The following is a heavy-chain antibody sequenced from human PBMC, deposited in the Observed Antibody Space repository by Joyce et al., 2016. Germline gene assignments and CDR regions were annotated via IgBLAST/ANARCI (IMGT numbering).Heavy chain of an antibody. D-gene: IGHD5-12*01. V-gene: IGHV4-30-2*06. J-gene: IGHJ4*02. CDR1: GASLSRDAFS. CDR2: FYYNEGS. CDR3: VTSPRDVDIVATTYFDS. Sequence: QLQLQESGSGLVKPSQTLSLTCAVSGASLSRDAFSWSWIRQSPGVGLEWIGYFYYNEGSNYNPSLKTRVTISVDKSSNQFSLRLTSVTAADTAVYYCVTSPRDVDIVATTYFDSWGQGILVTVSS.